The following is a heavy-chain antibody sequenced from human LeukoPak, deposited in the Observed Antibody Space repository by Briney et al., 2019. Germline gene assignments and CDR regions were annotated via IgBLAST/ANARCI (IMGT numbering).Heavy chain of an antibody. D-gene: IGHD3-10*01. J-gene: IGHJ5*02. CDR3: AAGGTLVRGVIIPFAP. CDR2: MNPNSGNT. CDR1: GYTFTSYD. V-gene: IGHV1-8*01. Sequence: ASVKVSCKASGYTFTSYDINWVRQATGQGLEWMGWMNPNSGNTGYAQNFQGRVTMTRNTSISTAFLELSSLRSEDSAAYYCAAGGTLVRGVIIPFAPWGQGTLVTVSS.